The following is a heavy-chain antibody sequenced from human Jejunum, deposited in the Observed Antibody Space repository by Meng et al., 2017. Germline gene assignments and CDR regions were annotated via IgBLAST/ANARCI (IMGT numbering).Heavy chain of an antibody. D-gene: IGHD6-13*01. Sequence: SGPTLVKPTQTLTLTCTFSEFSLSTGGVGLGWIRQPPGKALECLALIYWDDDKRYNPSLKNRLSITKDTSKIQVVLTMTNMDPVDTATYYCAHRLAYSSNYNVGWFDPWGQGTLVTVSS. CDR1: EFSLSTGGVG. V-gene: IGHV2-5*02. CDR2: IYWDDDK. CDR3: AHRLAYSSNYNVGWFDP. J-gene: IGHJ5*02.